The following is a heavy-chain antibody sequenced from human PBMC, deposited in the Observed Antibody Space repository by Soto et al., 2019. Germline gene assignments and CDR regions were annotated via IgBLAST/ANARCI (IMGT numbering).Heavy chain of an antibody. CDR1: GFSFSSTG. Sequence: EVHLVETGGDLVQPGGSLRLSCSASGFSFSSTGMHWVRQAKGKGLEYVSFITSNLYQIQYADSVKGRFTVCRDNSKNMLYLQMTSLRPEDTAVYYSVKDCGGSWSCDHWGQGTLGTVS. CDR2: ITSNLYQI. V-gene: IGHV3-64D*06. CDR3: VKDCGGSWSCDH. J-gene: IGHJ4*02. D-gene: IGHD2-21*01.